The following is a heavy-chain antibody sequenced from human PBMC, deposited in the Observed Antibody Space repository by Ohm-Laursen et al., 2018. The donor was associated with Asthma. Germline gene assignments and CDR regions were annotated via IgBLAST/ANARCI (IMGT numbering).Heavy chain of an antibody. CDR1: GFIFKNYA. J-gene: IGHJ4*02. D-gene: IGHD3-22*01. Sequence: SLRLSCTASGFIFKNYAMCWVRQAPGKGLEWVAVISYDGSNKYYADSVKGRFTISRDNSKNTLYLQMNSLRAEDTAVYYCARDLDSSGYYYEFDYWGQGTLVTVSS. V-gene: IGHV3-30*04. CDR3: ARDLDSSGYYYEFDY. CDR2: ISYDGSNK.